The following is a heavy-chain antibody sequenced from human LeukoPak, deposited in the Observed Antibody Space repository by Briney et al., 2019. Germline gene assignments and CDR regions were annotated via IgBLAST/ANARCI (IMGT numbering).Heavy chain of an antibody. D-gene: IGHD3-22*01. V-gene: IGHV3-23*01. J-gene: IGHJ3*02. CDR2: ISGSGGGT. CDR3: AKDPSPLYYYDSSGTEDAFDI. Sequence: PGGSLRLSCAASGFTFSSYAMSWVRQAPGKGLEWISTISGSGGGTYYADSVKGRFTISRDNSKNTLSLQMNSLRAEDTAVYYCAKDPSPLYYYDSSGTEDAFDIWGQGTMVTVSS. CDR1: GFTFSSYA.